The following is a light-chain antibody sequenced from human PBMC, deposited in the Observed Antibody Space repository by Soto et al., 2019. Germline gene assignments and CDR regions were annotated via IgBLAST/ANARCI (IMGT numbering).Light chain of an antibody. V-gene: IGKV1-6*01. J-gene: IGKJ1*01. CDR3: LQDYSYPWT. Sequence: AIQMTQSPSSLSASVGDRVTITCRASQGIRYDLGWYQQKPGKAPKLLIYASSSLQSGVPSRFSGSVAGTDFTLTISSLQPEDFATYYCLQDYSYPWTFGQGTKVEIK. CDR1: QGIRYD. CDR2: ASS.